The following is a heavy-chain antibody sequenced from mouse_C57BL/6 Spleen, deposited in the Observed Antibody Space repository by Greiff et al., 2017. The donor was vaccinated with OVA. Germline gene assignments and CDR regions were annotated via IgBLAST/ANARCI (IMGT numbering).Heavy chain of an antibody. D-gene: IGHD1-1*01. V-gene: IGHV1-15*01. Sequence: VQLVESGAELVRPGASVTLSCKASGYTFTDYEMHWVKQTPVHGLEWIGAIDPETGGTAYNQKFKGKAILTADKSSSTAYMELRSLTSEDSAVYYCTRGYGSSDWYFDVWGTGTTVTVSS. CDR2: IDPETGGT. CDR3: TRGYGSSDWYFDV. J-gene: IGHJ1*03. CDR1: GYTFTDYE.